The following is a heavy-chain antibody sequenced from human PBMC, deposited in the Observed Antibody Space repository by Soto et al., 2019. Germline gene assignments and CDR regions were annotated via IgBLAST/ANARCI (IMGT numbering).Heavy chain of an antibody. Sequence: QVHLQESGPGLVKPSQTLSLTCTVSGGSISSGGYHWTWIRQHPGKGLEWIGYMSYSGSTSYSPSLKSRVTISADTSKRTFSLKLSSVTAADTAVYYCARVLQPHFDYWGQGTLVTVSS. D-gene: IGHD3-3*01. CDR2: MSYSGST. CDR3: ARVLQPHFDY. V-gene: IGHV4-31*03. CDR1: GGSISSGGYH. J-gene: IGHJ4*02.